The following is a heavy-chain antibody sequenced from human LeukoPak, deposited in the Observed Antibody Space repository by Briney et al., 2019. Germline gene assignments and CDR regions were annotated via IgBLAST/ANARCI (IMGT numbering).Heavy chain of an antibody. V-gene: IGHV4-39*01. CDR1: GGSISSSVYY. Sequence: SETLSLTCSVSGGSISSSVYYWGWIRQTPGTGLEWIGTMYYSGSTYYNPSLKSRVTISVDASKNQFSLKLTSVTAADTALYSCVRGSMECSSPSCNTIYIFYGMDVWGQGTTVTVSS. D-gene: IGHD2-2*01. CDR3: VRGSMECSSPSCNTIYIFYGMDV. J-gene: IGHJ6*02. CDR2: MYYSGST.